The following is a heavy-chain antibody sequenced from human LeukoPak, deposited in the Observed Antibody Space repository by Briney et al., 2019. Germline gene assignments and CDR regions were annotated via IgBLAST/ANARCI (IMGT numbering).Heavy chain of an antibody. CDR1: GGTFSSYA. D-gene: IGHD1-14*01. CDR3: AGGAPGDYYYYCYMDV. CDR2: IIPIFGTA. Sequence: ASVKVSCKASGGTFSSYAISWVRQAPGQGLEWMGGIIPIFGTAIYAQKFQGRVTITADKSTSTAYMELSSLRSEDTAVYYCAGGAPGDYYYYCYMDVWGKGTTVTVSS. V-gene: IGHV1-69*06. J-gene: IGHJ6*03.